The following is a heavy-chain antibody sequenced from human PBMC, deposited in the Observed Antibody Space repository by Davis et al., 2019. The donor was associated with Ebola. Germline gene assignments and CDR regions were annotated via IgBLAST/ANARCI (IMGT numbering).Heavy chain of an antibody. D-gene: IGHD3-3*01. CDR2: IYRDDRT. J-gene: IGHJ6*03. CDR1: GFTFSSYS. V-gene: IGHV3-53*01. CDR3: ARVSYDFWSGYLYYYYMDV. Sequence: GESLKISCAASGFTFSSYSMNWVRQAPGKGLEWVSIIYRDDRTYYADSVKGRFTISRDNSKNTLYLQMNSLRAEDTAVYYCARVSYDFWSGYLYYYYMDVWGKGTTVTVSS.